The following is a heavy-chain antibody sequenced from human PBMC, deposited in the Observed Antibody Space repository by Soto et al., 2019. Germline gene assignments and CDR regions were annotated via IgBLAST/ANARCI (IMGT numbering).Heavy chain of an antibody. Sequence: GGSLRLSCAASGFTLEDYTMHWVRQAPGKGLEWVSLISWDGGSTYYADSVKGRFTISRDNSKNSLYLQMNSLRTEDTALYYCAKESETGSPCYYYGMDVWGQGTTVTVSS. D-gene: IGHD1-1*01. CDR3: AKESETGSPCYYYGMDV. V-gene: IGHV3-43*01. CDR2: ISWDGGST. J-gene: IGHJ6*02. CDR1: GFTLEDYT.